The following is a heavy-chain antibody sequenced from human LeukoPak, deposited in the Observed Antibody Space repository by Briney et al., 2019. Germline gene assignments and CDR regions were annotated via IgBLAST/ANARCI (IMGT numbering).Heavy chain of an antibody. CDR2: ISAYNGNT. J-gene: IGHJ4*02. CDR3: ARGGYYGSGSFPDY. D-gene: IGHD3-10*01. CDR1: GYSFGSFG. Sequence: ASVKVSCKASGYSFGSFGINWVRQAPGQGLEWMGWISAYNGNTNYAQKVQGRVTMTTDTSTSTAYMDLMNLRPDDTAVYYCARGGYYGSGSFPDYWGQGTLVTVSS. V-gene: IGHV1-18*01.